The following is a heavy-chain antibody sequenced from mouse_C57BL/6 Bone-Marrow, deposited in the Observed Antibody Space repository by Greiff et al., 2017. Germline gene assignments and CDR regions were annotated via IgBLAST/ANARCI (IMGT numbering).Heavy chain of an antibody. J-gene: IGHJ4*01. CDR1: GYTFTDYY. CDR3: ARWGCCVPGAMDY. CDR2: INPNNGGT. V-gene: IGHV1-26*01. D-gene: IGHD6-1*01. Sequence: VQLQQSGPELVKPGASVKISCKASGYTFTDYYMNWVKQSHGKSLEWIGDINPNNGGTSYNQKFKGKATLTVDTSSSTAYMELRSLTSEDSAVYYCARWGCCVPGAMDYWGQGTSVTVSS.